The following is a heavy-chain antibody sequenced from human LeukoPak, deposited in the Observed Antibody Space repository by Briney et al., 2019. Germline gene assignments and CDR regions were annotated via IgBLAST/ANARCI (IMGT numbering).Heavy chain of an antibody. CDR3: ARAGAVVDNWFDP. D-gene: IGHD2-15*01. CDR1: GYTFTGYY. V-gene: IGHV1-2*02. Sequence: GASVKVSCKASGYTFTGYYMHWVRQAPGQGLEWMGWINPNSGGTNYAQKLQGRVTMTTVTSTTTAYMELRSLRFDDMAVYYCARAGAVVDNWFDPWGQGTLVTVSS. CDR2: INPNSGGT. J-gene: IGHJ5*02.